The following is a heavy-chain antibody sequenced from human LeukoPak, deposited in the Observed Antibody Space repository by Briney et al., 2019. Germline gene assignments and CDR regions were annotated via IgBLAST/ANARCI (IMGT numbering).Heavy chain of an antibody. CDR1: GFTFSSYS. V-gene: IGHV3-21*01. CDR3: ARARESAPVGITFGGVIVIPTIQH. Sequence: KPGGSLRLSCAASGFTFSSYSMNWVRQAPGKGLEWVSSISSSSSYIYYADSVKGRFTISRDNAKNSLYLQMNSLRAEDTAVYYCARARESAPVGITFGGVIVIPTIQHWGQGTLVTVSS. D-gene: IGHD3-16*02. CDR2: ISSSSSYI. J-gene: IGHJ1*01.